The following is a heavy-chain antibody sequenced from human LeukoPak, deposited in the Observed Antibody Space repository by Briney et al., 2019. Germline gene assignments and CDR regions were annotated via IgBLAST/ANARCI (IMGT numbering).Heavy chain of an antibody. CDR1: GDSVSSNGVT. Sequence: SQTLSLTCAISGDSVSSNGVTWNWMRQCPAIGLEWMGRTYCRTKWNNDFVVCGISLIIINPDTSKNQFSLQLNSVTPEDTAVYYCARAISGRSDPWGQGTLVTVSS. J-gene: IGHJ5*02. D-gene: IGHD3-10*01. CDR2: TYCRTKWNN. V-gene: IGHV6-1*01. CDR3: ARAISGRSDP.